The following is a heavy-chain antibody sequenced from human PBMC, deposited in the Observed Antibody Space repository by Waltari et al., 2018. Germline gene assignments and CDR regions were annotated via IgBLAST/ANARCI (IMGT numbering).Heavy chain of an antibody. D-gene: IGHD2-15*01. CDR2: IRGSGGSK. V-gene: IGHV3-23*04. CDR3: AKDTVVVVAATRSYNWFDP. J-gene: IGHJ5*02. CDR1: GFTFSSYA. Sequence: VQLVESGGGLVQPGGSLRLSCAASGFTFSSYAMSWVRQAPGKGLEWVSAIRGSGGSKYYADSVKGRFTISRDNSKNTLYLQMNSLRAEDTAVYYCAKDTVVVVAATRSYNWFDPWGQGTLVTVSS.